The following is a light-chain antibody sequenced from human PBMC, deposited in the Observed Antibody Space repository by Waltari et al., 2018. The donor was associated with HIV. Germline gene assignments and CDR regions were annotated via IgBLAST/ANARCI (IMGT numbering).Light chain of an antibody. Sequence: QSALTQSASVSGSPGQSITISCTGTSSDVGAYTLVSWYQQHPGEVPKLLIYEVTKRPSVFAPVFSVANSVNTASLTISGLQAEDEADYFCCSYAGSGLVFGGGTKLTVL. J-gene: IGLJ3*02. V-gene: IGLV2-23*02. CDR3: CSYAGSGLV. CDR1: SSDVGAYTL. CDR2: EVT.